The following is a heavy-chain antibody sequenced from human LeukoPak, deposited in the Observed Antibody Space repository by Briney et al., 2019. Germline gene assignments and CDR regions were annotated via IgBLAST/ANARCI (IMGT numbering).Heavy chain of an antibody. Sequence: ASVKVSCKASGGTFSSYAISWVRQAPGQGLEWMGGIIPIFGTANYAQKFQGRVTITADESTSTAYMELSSLRSEDTAVYYCARELRTAPNTLDYWGQGTLVTVSS. CDR2: IIPIFGTA. V-gene: IGHV1-69*13. CDR3: ARELRTAPNTLDY. D-gene: IGHD5-18*01. CDR1: GGTFSSYA. J-gene: IGHJ4*02.